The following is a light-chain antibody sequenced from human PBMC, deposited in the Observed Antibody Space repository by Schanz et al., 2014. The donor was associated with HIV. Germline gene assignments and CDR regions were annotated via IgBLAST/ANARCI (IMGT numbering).Light chain of an antibody. V-gene: IGKV1-39*01. Sequence: GDRVTITCRASQSISTYLNWYQQKPGKAPKLLIYAASSLQSGVPPKFSGSGSGTEFTLTISGLQPDDFATYYCQQSHTYPYTFGQGTRLEIK. J-gene: IGKJ2*01. CDR2: AAS. CDR1: QSISTY. CDR3: QQSHTYPYT.